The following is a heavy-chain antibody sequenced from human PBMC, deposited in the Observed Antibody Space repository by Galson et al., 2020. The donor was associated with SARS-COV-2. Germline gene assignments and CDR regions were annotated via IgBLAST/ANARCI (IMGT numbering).Heavy chain of an antibody. J-gene: IGHJ5*02. V-gene: IGHV3-48*03. Sequence: GGSLRLSCAASGFTFSSYEMNWVRQAPGKGLEWVSYISSSGSTIYYADSVKGRFTISRDNAKNSLYLQMNSLRAEDTAVYYCARTYYYGSGSYSPGGNWCDPWGQGSLVTVSS. CDR2: ISSSGSTI. CDR1: GFTFSSYE. CDR3: ARTYYYGSGSYSPGGNWCDP. D-gene: IGHD3-10*01.